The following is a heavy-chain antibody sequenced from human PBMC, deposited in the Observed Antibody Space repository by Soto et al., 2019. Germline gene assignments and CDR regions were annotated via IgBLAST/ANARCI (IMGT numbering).Heavy chain of an antibody. CDR1: GFTFSSYG. CDR3: GKDLAPDSSSSHYFDY. Sequence: QVQLVESGGGVVQPGRSLRLSCAASGFTFSSYGMHWVRQAPGKGLEWVAVISYDGSNKYYADSVKGRFTISRDNSKNTLYLQMNSLRAEDTAVYYCGKDLAPDSSSSHYFDYWGQGTLVTVSS. J-gene: IGHJ4*02. CDR2: ISYDGSNK. V-gene: IGHV3-30*18. D-gene: IGHD6-13*01.